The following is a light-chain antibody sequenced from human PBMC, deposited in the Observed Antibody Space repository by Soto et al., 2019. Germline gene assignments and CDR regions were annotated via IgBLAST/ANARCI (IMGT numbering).Light chain of an antibody. CDR1: QSISSS. CDR3: QQYNSYSWT. V-gene: IGKV1-5*03. Sequence: DIQMTQSPSTLSASVGDRVAITCRASQSISSSLAWYQQKPGKAPKLLIYKASSLESGVPSRFSGSGSGTEFTLTISSLQPDDLAAYYCQQYNSYSWTFGQGTKVDIK. J-gene: IGKJ1*01. CDR2: KAS.